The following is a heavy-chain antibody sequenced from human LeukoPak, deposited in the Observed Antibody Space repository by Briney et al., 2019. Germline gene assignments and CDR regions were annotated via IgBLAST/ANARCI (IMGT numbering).Heavy chain of an antibody. CDR2: IYYSGST. CDR1: GGSISSYY. D-gene: IGHD1-26*01. CDR3: ARGYSGSQPDAFDI. Sequence: SETLSLTCTVSGGSISSYYWSWIRQPPGKGLEWIRYIYYSGSTNYNPSLKSRVTISVDTSKDQFSLKLSSVTAADTAVYYCARGYSGSQPDAFDIWGQGTMVTVSS. J-gene: IGHJ3*02. V-gene: IGHV4-59*01.